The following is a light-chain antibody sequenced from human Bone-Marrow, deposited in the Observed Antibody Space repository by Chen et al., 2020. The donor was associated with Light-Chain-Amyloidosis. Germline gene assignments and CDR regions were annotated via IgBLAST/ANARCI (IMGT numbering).Light chain of an antibody. V-gene: IGKV3-20*01. CDR3: QQYGTSPLA. J-gene: IGKJ4*01. CDR1: QTISSNY. CDR2: GSS. Sequence: EIVLTQSPGTLSLSPGEGANISCRASQTISSNYLTWYQQKFGQAPRLLIYGSSSRATCIPDRFTGSGSGTDCTLTINRLEPEDFAMYYCQQYGTSPLAFGGGTKVEIK.